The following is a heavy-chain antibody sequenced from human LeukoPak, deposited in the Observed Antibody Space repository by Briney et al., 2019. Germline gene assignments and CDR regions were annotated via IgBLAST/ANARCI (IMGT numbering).Heavy chain of an antibody. CDR1: GYTFTGYY. CDR2: INPNSGGT. CDR3: ARDGHRMYYYESNDYRFDS. J-gene: IGHJ4*02. D-gene: IGHD3-22*01. Sequence: GASVKVSCKASGYTFTGYYMHWVRQAPGQGLEWMGWINPNSGGTNYAQKFQGRVTMTRDTSTSTAYMELRSLRSDDTAVFYCARDGHRMYYYESNDYRFDSWGQGTLVTVSS. V-gene: IGHV1-2*02.